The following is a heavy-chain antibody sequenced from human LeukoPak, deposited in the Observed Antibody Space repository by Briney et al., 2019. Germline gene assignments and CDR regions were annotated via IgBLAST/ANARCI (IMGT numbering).Heavy chain of an antibody. Sequence: GGPLRLSCAVSGFIVSDYYMSWVRQAPGKGLEWVSVIYSSGSAYYADSVKDRFTISRDNSKNTLYLQMNSLRAEDTAIYYCARGPSSDYGAWGQGALVTVSS. D-gene: IGHD3-22*01. CDR2: IYSSGSA. V-gene: IGHV3-53*01. CDR1: GFIVSDYY. J-gene: IGHJ5*02. CDR3: ARGPSSDYGA.